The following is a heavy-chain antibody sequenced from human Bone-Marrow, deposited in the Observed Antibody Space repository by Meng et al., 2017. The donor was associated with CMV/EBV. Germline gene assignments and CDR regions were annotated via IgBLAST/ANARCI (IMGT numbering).Heavy chain of an antibody. CDR1: GGSFSGYY. CDR3: ATVGLGMNWFDP. Sequence: QVQLQQWGAGLLKPSETLSLTCAVYGGSFSGYYWSWIRQPPGKGPEWIAEINHSGNTNYNPSLKSRVTISVDTSKNQFSLKLSSVTAADTAVYYCATVGLGMNWFDPWGQGTLVTVSS. CDR2: INHSGNT. V-gene: IGHV4-34*01. J-gene: IGHJ5*02.